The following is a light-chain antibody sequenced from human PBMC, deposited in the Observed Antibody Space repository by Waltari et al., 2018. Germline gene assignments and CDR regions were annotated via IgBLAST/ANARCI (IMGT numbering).Light chain of an antibody. J-gene: IGKJ1*01. V-gene: IGKV1-5*03. CDR3: LQYNSYSWT. Sequence: DIQMTKSPSTLSASVGDRVTIACRASQSISGWLAWYQQKPGKAPNLLISKASSLQTGVPSRFNGSGSGTEFTLTINTLQPDDFATYHCLQYNSYSWTFGQGTKVEIK. CDR2: KAS. CDR1: QSISGW.